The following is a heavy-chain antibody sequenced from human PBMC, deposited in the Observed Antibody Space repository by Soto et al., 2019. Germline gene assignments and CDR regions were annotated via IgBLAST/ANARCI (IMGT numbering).Heavy chain of an antibody. CDR1: GGSISSYY. V-gene: IGHV4-59*01. D-gene: IGHD3-10*01. Sequence: SETLSLTCTVSGGSISSYYWSWIRQPPGKGLEWIGYIYYSGSTNYNPSLKSRVTISVDTSKNQFSLKLSSVTAADTAVYYCARGPPITMVRGVIIKGGYYYMDVWGKGTTVTVSS. CDR2: IYYSGST. J-gene: IGHJ6*03. CDR3: ARGPPITMVRGVIIKGGYYYMDV.